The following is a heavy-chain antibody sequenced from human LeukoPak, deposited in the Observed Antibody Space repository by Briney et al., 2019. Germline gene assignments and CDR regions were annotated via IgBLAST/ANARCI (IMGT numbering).Heavy chain of an antibody. D-gene: IGHD1-26*01. CDR2: IFYSGNT. CDR3: ARRGITYSSSFFAF. CDR1: GGSIGSSNYY. Sequence: SETLCLTCTVSGGSIGSSNYYWGWIRQPPGKGLEWIGHIFYSGNTYYNPSLKSRVTISVDTSKNQFSLHLSSVTAADTATYYCARRGITYSSSFFAFWGQGTLVTVSS. J-gene: IGHJ4*02. V-gene: IGHV4-39*01.